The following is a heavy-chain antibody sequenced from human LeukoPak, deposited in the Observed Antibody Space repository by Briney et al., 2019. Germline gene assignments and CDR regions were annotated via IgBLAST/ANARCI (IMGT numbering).Heavy chain of an antibody. CDR3: ARLRGIAAAGPFYFDY. CDR1: GGSISSNSYY. D-gene: IGHD6-13*01. CDR2: IYYSGST. V-gene: IGHV4-39*01. Sequence: SETLSLTCTVSGGSISSNSYYWGWIRQPPGKGLEWIGCIYYSGSTYYNPSLKSRVAISVDTSKNQFSLKLSSVTAADTAVYYCARLRGIAAAGPFYFDYWGQGTLVTVSS. J-gene: IGHJ4*02.